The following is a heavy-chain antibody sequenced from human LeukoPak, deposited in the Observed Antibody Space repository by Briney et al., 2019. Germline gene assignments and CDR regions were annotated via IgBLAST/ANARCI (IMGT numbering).Heavy chain of an antibody. CDR2: ISAYNGNT. J-gene: IGHJ6*02. V-gene: IGHV1-18*01. Sequence: ASVKVSCKASGYTFTSYGIIWVRQAPGQGLEWMGWISAYNGNTNYAQKLQGRVTMTTDTSTSTAYMELRSLRSDDTAVYYCARTYHDYGDYVGGNYYYYYGMDVWGQGTTVTVSS. CDR1: GYTFTSYG. D-gene: IGHD4-17*01. CDR3: ARTYHDYGDYVGGNYYYYYGMDV.